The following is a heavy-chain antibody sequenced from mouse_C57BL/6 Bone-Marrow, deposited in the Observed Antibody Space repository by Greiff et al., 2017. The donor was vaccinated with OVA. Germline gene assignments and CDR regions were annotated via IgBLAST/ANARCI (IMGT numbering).Heavy chain of an antibody. Sequence: QVQLKQSGPELVKPGASVKISCKASGYAFSSSWMNWVKQRPGKGLEWIGRIYPGDGDTNYNGKFKGKATLTADKSSSTAYMQLSSLTSEDSAVYFCARRGYDPYYAMDYWGQGTSVTVSS. CDR2: IYPGDGDT. CDR3: ARRGYDPYYAMDY. V-gene: IGHV1-82*01. D-gene: IGHD2-3*01. J-gene: IGHJ4*01. CDR1: GYAFSSSW.